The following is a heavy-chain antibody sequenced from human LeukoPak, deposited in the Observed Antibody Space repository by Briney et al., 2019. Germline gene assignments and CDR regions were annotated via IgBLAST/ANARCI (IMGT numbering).Heavy chain of an antibody. J-gene: IGHJ4*02. CDR3: ATSLAGGDY. CDR1: GITFSSDW. V-gene: IGHV3-7*01. CDR2: IKQDGSEK. D-gene: IGHD3-16*01. Sequence: GGSLRLSCAASGITFSSDWMSWVRQAPGKGLEWVANIKQDGSEKYYVDSVKGRLTISRDNAKNSLYLQMNSLRVEDTAVYYCATSLAGGDYWGQGTLVTVSS.